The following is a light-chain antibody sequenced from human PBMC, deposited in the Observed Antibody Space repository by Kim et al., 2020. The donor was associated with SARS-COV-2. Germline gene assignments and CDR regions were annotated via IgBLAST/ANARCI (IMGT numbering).Light chain of an antibody. CDR2: GAS. Sequence: DIQMAQSPSSLSASVGDRVTITCRASQGISHSLAWYRQKPGKVPMLLIYGASTLQSGVPSRFSGSGSGTDFTLTISSLQPEDAATYYCQKYDSAPWTFGQGTKVEIK. J-gene: IGKJ1*01. CDR1: QGISHS. CDR3: QKYDSAPWT. V-gene: IGKV1-27*01.